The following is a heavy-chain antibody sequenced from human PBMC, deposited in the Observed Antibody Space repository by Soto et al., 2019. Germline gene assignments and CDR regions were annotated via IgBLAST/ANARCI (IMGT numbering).Heavy chain of an antibody. V-gene: IGHV1-2*02. CDR3: ARVPATDYYYRMDL. Sequence: GASVKVSCKASGYTFTGYYMHWVRQAPGQGREWMGWINPNSGGTNYAQKFQGRVTMTRDTSISTAYMELSRLRSDDTAVYYCARVPATDYYYRMDLWGQGTTVTVPS. CDR1: GYTFTGYY. CDR2: INPNSGGT. D-gene: IGHD2-2*01. J-gene: IGHJ6*02.